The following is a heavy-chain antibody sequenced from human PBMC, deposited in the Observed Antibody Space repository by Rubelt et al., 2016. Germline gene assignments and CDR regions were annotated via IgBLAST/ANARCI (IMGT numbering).Heavy chain of an antibody. D-gene: IGHD3-10*01. CDR3: VGGEPADY. CDR2: IIPILGIA. V-gene: IGHV1-69*04. J-gene: IGHJ4*02. Sequence: QVQLVQSGAEVKKPGSSVKVSCKASGGTFSSYAISWVRQAPGQGLEWMGWIIPILGIANYAQKFKGRVTITADKSTSTAYMEQSSLRSEDTAVYCCVGGEPADYWGQGTLVTVSS. CDR1: GGTFSSYA.